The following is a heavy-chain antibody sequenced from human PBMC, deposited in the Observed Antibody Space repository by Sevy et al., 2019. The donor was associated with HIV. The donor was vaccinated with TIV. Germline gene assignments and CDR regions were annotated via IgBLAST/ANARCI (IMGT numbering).Heavy chain of an antibody. V-gene: IGHV3-30*02. CDR3: AKSGPGYSSSWYVFAYFQH. D-gene: IGHD6-13*01. CDR1: GFTFSSYG. CDR2: IRYDGSNK. Sequence: GGSLRLSCAASGFTFSSYGMHWVRQAPGKGLEWVAFIRYDGSNKYYADSVKGRFTISRDNSKNTLYLQMNSLRAEDTAVYYCAKSGPGYSSSWYVFAYFQHWGQGTLVTVSS. J-gene: IGHJ1*01.